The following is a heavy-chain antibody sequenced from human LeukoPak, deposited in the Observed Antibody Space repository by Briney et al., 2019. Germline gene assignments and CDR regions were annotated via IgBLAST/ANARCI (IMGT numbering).Heavy chain of an antibody. V-gene: IGHV3-53*04. CDR3: ARDAAAGSFDY. CDR1: GFTVSSNY. Sequence: GGSLRLSCAASGFTVSSNYMSWVRQAPGKGLEWVSVIYTGGRTSYAGRVKGRFPNSRQNSKNTLCLQINSLRAEDSAVNYCARDAAAGSFDYWGQGTLVTVSS. J-gene: IGHJ4*02. CDR2: IYTGGRT. D-gene: IGHD6-13*01.